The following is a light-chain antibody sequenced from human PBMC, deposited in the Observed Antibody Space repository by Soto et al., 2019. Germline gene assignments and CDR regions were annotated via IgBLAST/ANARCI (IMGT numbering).Light chain of an antibody. CDR3: QQYGGSPIT. CDR2: GAP. CDR1: QSVRSSF. J-gene: IGKJ5*01. Sequence: EIVMTQSPATLSVSPGERATLSCRASQSVRSSFLAWYQQKPGQAPSLLIYGAPTRATGIPARFSGSGSATDFTLTISRLEPEDFAVFYCQQYGGSPITFGQGTRLEI. V-gene: IGKV3-20*01.